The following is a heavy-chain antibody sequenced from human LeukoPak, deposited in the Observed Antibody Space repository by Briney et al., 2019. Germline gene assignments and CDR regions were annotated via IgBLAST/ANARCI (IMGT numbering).Heavy chain of an antibody. CDR2: IRTKTYSQTT. CDR1: GFIFRYHA. V-gene: IGHV3-49*03. CDR3: SRNSGTLTGWPFDI. J-gene: IGHJ3*02. Sequence: GGSLRLSCTASGFIFRYHAMSWFRQAPGKGLEWVGFIRTKTYSQTTEYAASVKGRFTISRDDSTSIAYLQMNSLKTEDTAVYYCSRNSGTLTGWPFDIWGQGTMVTVSS. D-gene: IGHD5-12*01.